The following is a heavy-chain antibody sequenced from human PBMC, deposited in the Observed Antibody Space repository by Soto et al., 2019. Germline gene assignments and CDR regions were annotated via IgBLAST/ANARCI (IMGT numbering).Heavy chain of an antibody. CDR3: AKDPIPAKPYYYYYYMDV. V-gene: IGHV3-23*01. D-gene: IGHD2-2*02. J-gene: IGHJ6*03. Sequence: PGGSLRLSCAASGFTFSSYSMNWVRQAPGKGLEWVSYISGSGGSTYYADFVKGRFTISRDNSKNTLYLQMNSLRAEDTAVYYCAKDPIPAKPYYYYYYMDVWGKGTTVTVSS. CDR2: ISGSGGST. CDR1: GFTFSSYS.